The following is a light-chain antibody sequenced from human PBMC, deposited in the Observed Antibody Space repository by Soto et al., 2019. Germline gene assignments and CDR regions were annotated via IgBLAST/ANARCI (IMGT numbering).Light chain of an antibody. CDR1: SSDIGIYKY. V-gene: IGLV2-14*01. CDR2: EVS. J-gene: IGLJ1*01. CDR3: SSYTTSSTRV. Sequence: QSVLTQPASVSGSPGQSIAISCTGSSSDIGIYKYVSWYQQHPGKVPKLIIYEVSNRPSGVSNRFSGSKSGNTASLTISGLQAEDEADYYCSSYTTSSTRVFGTGTKATVL.